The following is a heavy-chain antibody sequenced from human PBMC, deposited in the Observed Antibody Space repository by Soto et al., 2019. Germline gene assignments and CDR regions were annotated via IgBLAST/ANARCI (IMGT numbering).Heavy chain of an antibody. CDR3: AKVHFSILSAFDM. Sequence: PGGSLRLSCEASGFSFDTHVIHWVRQNPGKGLEWVSLISYDGSNGYYADSVKGRFTISRDNSKNTLHLEMNSLTPEDTAIYYCAKVHFSILSAFDMWGQGTMVTVSS. D-gene: IGHD2-15*01. CDR1: GFSFDTHV. V-gene: IGHV3-30*18. CDR2: ISYDGSNG. J-gene: IGHJ3*02.